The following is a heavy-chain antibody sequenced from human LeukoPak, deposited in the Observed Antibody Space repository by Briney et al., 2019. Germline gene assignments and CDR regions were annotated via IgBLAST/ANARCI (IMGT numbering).Heavy chain of an antibody. V-gene: IGHV4-31*03. D-gene: IGHD2-2*01. CDR2: IYYSGST. CDR3: ARVPGVDLADYYFDY. J-gene: IGHJ4*02. Sequence: PSETLSLTCTVSGGSISSGGYYWSWIRRHPGKGLEWIGYIYYSGSTYYNPSLKSRVTISVDTSKNQFSLKLSSVTAADTAVYYCARVPGVDLADYYFDYWGQGTLVTVSS. CDR1: GGSISSGGYY.